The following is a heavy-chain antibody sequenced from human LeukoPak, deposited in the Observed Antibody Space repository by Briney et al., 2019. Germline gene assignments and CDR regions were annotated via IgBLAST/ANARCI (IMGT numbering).Heavy chain of an antibody. J-gene: IGHJ4*02. CDR3: ARHSSMTTVTFDY. Sequence: SETLSLTCTVSGVSIGSSSYYWVWIRQPPGKGLEWIGSIYYSGSTYYNPSLKSRVTMSVDTSKNRFSLQLSSVTAADTAVYYCARHSSMTTVTFDYWGQGTLVTVSS. CDR1: GVSIGSSSYY. CDR2: IYYSGST. V-gene: IGHV4-39*01. D-gene: IGHD4-17*01.